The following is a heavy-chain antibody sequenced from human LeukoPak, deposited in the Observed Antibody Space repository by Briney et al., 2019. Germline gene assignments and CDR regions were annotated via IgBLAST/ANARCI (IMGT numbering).Heavy chain of an antibody. CDR1: GGSISSYY. CDR3: ARTRGGGSYFHFDN. D-gene: IGHD1-26*01. J-gene: IGHJ4*02. Sequence: TLSLTCTVSGGSISSYYWSWIRQPPGKAPEWLARIDWDDDKYYSTSLKTRLTISKDTSKNQVVLTMTNMDPVDTATYYCARTRGGGSYFHFDNWGQGTLVTVSS. CDR2: IDWDDDK. V-gene: IGHV2-70*11.